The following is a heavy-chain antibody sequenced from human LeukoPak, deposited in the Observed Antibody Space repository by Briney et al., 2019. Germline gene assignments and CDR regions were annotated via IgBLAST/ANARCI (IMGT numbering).Heavy chain of an antibody. Sequence: GGSLRLSCAASGFIFSYYDMAWVRQAPGKGLEWVSGISGSGGSTDYADFVKGRFTISRDNAKNSPYLQMNSLRAEDTAVYYCARDGPVYGGNSHYYYYYYMDVWGKGTTVTVSS. D-gene: IGHD4-23*01. V-gene: IGHV3-23*01. CDR1: GFIFSYYD. CDR2: ISGSGGST. CDR3: ARDGPVYGGNSHYYYYYYMDV. J-gene: IGHJ6*03.